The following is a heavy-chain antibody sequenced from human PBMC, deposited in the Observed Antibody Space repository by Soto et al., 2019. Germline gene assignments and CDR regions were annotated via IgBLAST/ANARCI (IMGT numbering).Heavy chain of an antibody. CDR1: GGSFSGYY. CDR2: INHSGST. Sequence: PSETLSLTCAVYGGSFSGYYWSWIRQPPGKGLEWIGEINHSGSTNYNPSLKSRVTISVDTSKNQFSLKLSSVTAADTAVYYCARAEEQGGGSSQITGFGYWGQGTLVTVSS. J-gene: IGHJ4*02. V-gene: IGHV4-34*01. CDR3: ARAEEQGGGSSQITGFGY. D-gene: IGHD3-16*01.